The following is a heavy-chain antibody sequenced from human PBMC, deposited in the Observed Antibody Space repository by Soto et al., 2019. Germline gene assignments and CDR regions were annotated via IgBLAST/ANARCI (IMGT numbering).Heavy chain of an antibody. D-gene: IGHD1-7*01. V-gene: IGHV3-7*01. CDR1: GFTFSSYW. CDR3: ARVGRELWNYWGGFDY. J-gene: IGHJ4*02. CDR2: IKQDGSEK. Sequence: GGSLRLSCAASGFTFSSYWMSWVRQAPGKGLEWVANIKQDGSEKYYVDSVKGRFTISRDNAKNSLYLQMNSLRAEDTAVYYCARVGRELWNYWGGFDYWGQGTLVTVSS.